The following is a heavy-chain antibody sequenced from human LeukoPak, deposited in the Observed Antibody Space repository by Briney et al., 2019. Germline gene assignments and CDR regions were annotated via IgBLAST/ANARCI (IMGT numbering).Heavy chain of an antibody. V-gene: IGHV3-23*01. J-gene: IGHJ4*02. CDR3: AKDSATYYYDSSGPFDY. D-gene: IGHD3-22*01. CDR1: GLTFSIYG. CDR2: ISSSGDLT. Sequence: GSLRLSCAASGLTFSIYGMSWVRQAPGKGLEWVSSISSSGDLTYYAESVKGRFSISRDNSENTLYLQMNSLRAEDTAVYYCAKDSATYYYDSSGPFDYWGQGTLVTVSS.